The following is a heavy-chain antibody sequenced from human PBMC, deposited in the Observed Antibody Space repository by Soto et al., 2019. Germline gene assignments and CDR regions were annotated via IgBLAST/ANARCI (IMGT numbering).Heavy chain of an antibody. CDR3: ARAIGSSGWYELDY. J-gene: IGHJ4*02. CDR2: MNPNSGNT. Sequence: ASVKVSCKASGYTFTSYDINWVRQATGQGLEWMGWMNPNSGNTGYAQKFQGRVTMTRNTSISTAYMELSSLRSEDTAVYYRARAIGSSGWYELDYWGQGTLVTVSS. V-gene: IGHV1-8*01. CDR1: GYTFTSYD. D-gene: IGHD6-19*01.